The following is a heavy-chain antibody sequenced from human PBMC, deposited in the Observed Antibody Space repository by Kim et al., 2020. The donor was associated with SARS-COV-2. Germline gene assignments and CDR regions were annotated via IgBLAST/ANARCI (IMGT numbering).Heavy chain of an antibody. CDR3: ARLYSGYSNWFDP. V-gene: IGHV3-33*01. J-gene: IGHJ5*02. D-gene: IGHD5-12*01. Sequence: YADSVKGRFTISRDNSKNTLYLQMNSLRAEDTAVYYCARLYSGYSNWFDPWGQGTLVTVSS.